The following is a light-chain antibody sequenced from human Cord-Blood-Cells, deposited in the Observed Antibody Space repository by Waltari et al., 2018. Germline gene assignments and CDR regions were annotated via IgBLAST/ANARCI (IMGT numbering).Light chain of an antibody. CDR3: AAWDDSLSGRV. Sequence: QSVLTQPPSASGTPGQRVTIPCSGSISNIGSNYVYWYQQLPATAPKLLIYRNKRRPSGVPDRFSGSKSGTSASLAISGLRSEDEADYYCAAWDDSLSGRVFGGGTKLTVL. CDR2: RNK. CDR1: ISNIGSNY. V-gene: IGLV1-47*01. J-gene: IGLJ3*02.